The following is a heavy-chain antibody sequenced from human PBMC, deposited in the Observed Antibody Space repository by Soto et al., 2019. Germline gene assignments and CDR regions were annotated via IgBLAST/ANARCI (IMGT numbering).Heavy chain of an antibody. V-gene: IGHV1-69*02. CDR3: ARGVPAVPYYYYCGIDV. Sequence: QVQLVQSGAEVKKPGSSVKVSCKASGGTFSSYTMSWVRQAPGQGLEWMGRIIPILGIANYAQKFQGRVTITTDKSTSTAYMGLSSLRSDDTAVYYCARGVPAVPYYYYCGIDVWGQGTTVAVSS. J-gene: IGHJ6*02. D-gene: IGHD2-2*01. CDR1: GGTFSSYT. CDR2: IIPILGIA.